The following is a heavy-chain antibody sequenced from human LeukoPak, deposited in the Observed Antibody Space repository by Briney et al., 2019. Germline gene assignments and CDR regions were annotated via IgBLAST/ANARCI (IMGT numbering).Heavy chain of an antibody. Sequence: GGSLRLSCAATGFTFSIYGMHWVRQAPGKGREWVAVIWYDGSKKYYADSVKGRFTISRDNSKDTVYLQLNSLAAEDTAVYYCARDRTTGEIDYWGQGTLVIVSS. CDR3: ARDRTTGEIDY. V-gene: IGHV3-33*01. CDR1: GFTFSIYG. CDR2: IWYDGSKK. J-gene: IGHJ4*02. D-gene: IGHD1-7*01.